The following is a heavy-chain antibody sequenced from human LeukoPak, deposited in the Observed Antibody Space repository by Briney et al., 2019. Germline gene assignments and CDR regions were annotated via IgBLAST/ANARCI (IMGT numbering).Heavy chain of an antibody. CDR3: ARDSSDCSGGSCLRSALGH. CDR2: ISSSSSTM. V-gene: IGHV3-48*02. J-gene: IGHJ4*02. CDR1: GFTFRSYN. D-gene: IGHD2-15*01. Sequence: GGSLRLSCAASGFTFRSYNMNWVRQAPGKGLEWVSFISSSSSTMYYAGSVRGRFTVSRDNAKSSLYLQMNSLRDDDTAVYYCARDSSDCSGGSCLRSALGHWGQGTLVTVSS.